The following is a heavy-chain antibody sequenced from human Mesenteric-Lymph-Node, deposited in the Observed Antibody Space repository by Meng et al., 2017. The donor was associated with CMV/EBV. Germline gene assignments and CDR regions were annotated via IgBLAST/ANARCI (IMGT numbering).Heavy chain of an antibody. CDR2: FSRNGEGT. V-gene: IGHV3-23*01. CDR3: ARSYSSSSEDIDY. J-gene: IGHJ4*02. CDR1: GFTFSSHA. Sequence: GESLKISCAASGFTFSSHAMSWVRQAPGKGLEWVSGFSRNGEGTYYADSVRGRFTISRDNSKNSLYLQMNSLRAEDTAVYYCARSYSSSSEDIDYWGQGTLVTVSS. D-gene: IGHD6-6*01.